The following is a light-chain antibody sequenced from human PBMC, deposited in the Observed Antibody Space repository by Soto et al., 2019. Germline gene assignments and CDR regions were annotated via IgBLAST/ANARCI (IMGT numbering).Light chain of an antibody. V-gene: IGKV1-9*01. CDR2: AAS. CDR3: QQFNSYPLT. CDR1: QGFNSY. Sequence: DIQLTQSPSFLSASVGDRVTITCRASQGFNSYVAWYQQKPGKAPKLLIYAASTLQSGVSSRFSGSGSGTVFTLTISSLQPEDFAKYYCQQFNSYPLTFGGGTKVEIK. J-gene: IGKJ4*01.